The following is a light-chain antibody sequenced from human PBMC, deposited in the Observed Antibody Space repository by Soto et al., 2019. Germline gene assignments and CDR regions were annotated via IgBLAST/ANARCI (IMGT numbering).Light chain of an antibody. J-gene: IGKJ4*01. CDR1: QSVGRNY. Sequence: EIVLTQSPGTLSVSPGERATLSCRASQSVGRNYLAWYQQKPGQAPRLLIHGASNRATGIPDRFSGSGSGTDFSLTISRLEPEDFAVYYCQQYANSPLTFGGGTKVETK. V-gene: IGKV3-20*01. CDR2: GAS. CDR3: QQYANSPLT.